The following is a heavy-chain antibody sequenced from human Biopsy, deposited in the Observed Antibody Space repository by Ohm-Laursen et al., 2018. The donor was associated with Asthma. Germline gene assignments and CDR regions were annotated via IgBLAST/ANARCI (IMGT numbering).Heavy chain of an antibody. CDR1: RFTYE. CDR3: VRDGTDDAFDI. D-gene: IGHD1-1*01. J-gene: IGHJ3*02. V-gene: IGHV3-30*01. CDR2: ISKDASTQ. Sequence: SLRLSCAASRFTYEMHCVRQAPGKGLEWVGVISKDASTQDYADSVKGRFTMARDNSKNTLDLQMNSLREEDTAVYYCVRDGTDDAFDIWGQGTVVSVSS.